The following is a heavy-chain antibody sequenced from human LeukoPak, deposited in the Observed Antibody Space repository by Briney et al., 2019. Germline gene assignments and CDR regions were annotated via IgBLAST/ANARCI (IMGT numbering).Heavy chain of an antibody. CDR3: ARFTVLTSFSFDY. J-gene: IGHJ4*02. Sequence: MSSETLSLTCTVSGGSISSYYWSWIRQPPGKGLEWIGYIYYSGSTSYNPSLKSRVTISVDTSKNQFSLKLDSVTAADTAVYYCARFTVLTSFSFDYWGQGTLVTVSS. CDR1: GGSISSYY. CDR2: IYYSGST. V-gene: IGHV4-59*01. D-gene: IGHD4-23*01.